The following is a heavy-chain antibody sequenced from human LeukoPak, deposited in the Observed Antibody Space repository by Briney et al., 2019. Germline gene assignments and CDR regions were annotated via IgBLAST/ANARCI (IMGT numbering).Heavy chain of an antibody. CDR2: ISAYNGNT. CDR3: ALYSGSYSLSGAFDF. J-gene: IGHJ3*01. D-gene: IGHD1-26*01. Sequence: ASVKVSCKASGYTFTSYGISWVRQAPGQGLEWMGWISAYNGNTNYAQKLQGRVTMTTDTSTSTAYMELSSLRSEDTAVYYCALYSGSYSLSGAFDFWGQGTMVTVSS. CDR1: GYTFTSYG. V-gene: IGHV1-18*01.